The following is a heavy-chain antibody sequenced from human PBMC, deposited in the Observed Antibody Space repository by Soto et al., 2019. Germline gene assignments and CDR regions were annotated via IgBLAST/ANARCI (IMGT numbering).Heavy chain of an antibody. Sequence: GGSLRLSCAASGFTFSSYSMNWVRQAPGKGLEWVSSISTTSSYIYYADSVKGRFTISRDNAKNSLYLQMNSLRVEDTAVYYCAWPGGFEPWRQGTLATVSS. D-gene: IGHD3-10*01. J-gene: IGHJ5*02. V-gene: IGHV3-21*01. CDR3: AWPGGFEP. CDR1: GFTFSSYS. CDR2: ISTTSSYI.